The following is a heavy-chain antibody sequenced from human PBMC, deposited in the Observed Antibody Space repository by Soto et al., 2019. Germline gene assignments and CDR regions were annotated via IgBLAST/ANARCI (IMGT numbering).Heavy chain of an antibody. D-gene: IGHD5-12*01. Sequence: VQLVESGGGLVQPGRSLRLSCTASGFSFENYGMHWVRQAPGRGLEWVAIIWYDGSLQYYAAAVKGRFTISRDNSKNTLYLEMNSLRAEDTAVYYCANLWGDGYNLGQDYNGMDVWGQGTTVIVSS. CDR3: ANLWGDGYNLGQDYNGMDV. J-gene: IGHJ6*02. CDR2: IWYDGSLQ. CDR1: GFSFENYG. V-gene: IGHV3-33*06.